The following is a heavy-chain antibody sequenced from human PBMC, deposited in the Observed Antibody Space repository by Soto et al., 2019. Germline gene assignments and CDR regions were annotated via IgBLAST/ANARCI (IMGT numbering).Heavy chain of an antibody. CDR1: GYTFTKNW. CDR3: VRLTGRSAYGLDV. D-gene: IGHD7-27*01. V-gene: IGHV5-10-1*01. J-gene: IGHJ6*02. Sequence: GESLKISCQASGYTFTKNWISWVRQMPGKGLEWMGRIDPSDSETKYNPSVEGHVSLSVDKFTSTAYLEWSSLKASDSAMYYCVRLTGRSAYGLDVWGQGTTVTVSS. CDR2: IDPSDSET.